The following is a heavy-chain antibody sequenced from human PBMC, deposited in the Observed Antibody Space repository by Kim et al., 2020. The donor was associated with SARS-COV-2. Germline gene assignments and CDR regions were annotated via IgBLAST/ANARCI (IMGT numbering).Heavy chain of an antibody. CDR2: IYYSGST. CDR1: GGSISSGDYY. CDR3: ARDQYYDFWSCYYGYSYGMDV. Sequence: SETLSLTCTVSGGSISSGDYYWSWIRQPPGKGLEWIGYIYYSGSTYYNPSLKSRVTISVDTSKNQFSLKLSSVTAADTAVYYCARDQYYDFWSCYYGYSYGMDVWGQGTTVTVSS. J-gene: IGHJ6*02. D-gene: IGHD3-3*01. V-gene: IGHV4-30-4*01.